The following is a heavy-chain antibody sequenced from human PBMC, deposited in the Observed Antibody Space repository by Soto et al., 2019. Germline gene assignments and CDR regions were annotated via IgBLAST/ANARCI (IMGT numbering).Heavy chain of an antibody. V-gene: IGHV3-23*01. CDR3: AHPRGYGVFDAYDI. CDR2: LTPSGGET. CDR1: GFTFENYA. D-gene: IGHD4-17*01. J-gene: IGHJ3*02. Sequence: PGGSLRLSCVASGFTFENYAMSWVRQAPGKGLEWVSALTPSGGETYYADSVKGRFTISRDNSMNALYLQMNSLRIEDTAVYYCAHPRGYGVFDAYDIWGQGTMVTVSS.